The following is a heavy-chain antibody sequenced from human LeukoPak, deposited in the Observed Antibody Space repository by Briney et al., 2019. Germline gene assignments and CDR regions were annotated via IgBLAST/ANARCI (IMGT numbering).Heavy chain of an antibody. CDR1: GYSFTSYW. V-gene: IGHV5-51*01. CDR2: IYPGDSDT. D-gene: IGHD1-26*01. CDR3: ARRPMGGSFDN. Sequence: GESLKISCKVSGYSFTSYWIAWVRQMPGKGLEWMGIIYPGDSDTRYSPSFQGQVTISADKSISTAYLQWNSLKASDTAIYYCARRPMGGSFDNWGQGTLVAVSS. J-gene: IGHJ4*02.